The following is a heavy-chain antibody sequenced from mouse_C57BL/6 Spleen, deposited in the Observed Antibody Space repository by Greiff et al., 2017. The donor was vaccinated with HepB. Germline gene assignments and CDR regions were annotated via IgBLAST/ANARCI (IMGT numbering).Heavy chain of an antibody. V-gene: IGHV1-55*01. CDR3: ARYYGSSPCFDV. Sequence: QVQLQQPGAELVKPGASVKMSCKASGYTFTSYWITWVKQRPGQGLEWIGDIYPGSGSTNYNEKFKSKATLTVDTSSSTAYMQLSSLTSEDSAVYYCARYYGSSPCFDVWGTGTTVTVSS. CDR2: IYPGSGST. D-gene: IGHD1-1*01. CDR1: GYTFTSYW. J-gene: IGHJ1*03.